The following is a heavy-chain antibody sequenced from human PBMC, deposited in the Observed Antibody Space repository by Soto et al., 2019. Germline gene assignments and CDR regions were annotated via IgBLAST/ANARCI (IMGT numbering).Heavy chain of an antibody. V-gene: IGHV3-21*01. J-gene: IGHJ5*02. D-gene: IGHD3-9*01. CDR2: ISSSSSYI. Sequence: EVQLVESGGGLVKPGGSLRLSCAASGFTFCSYSMNWVRQAPGKGLEWVSSISSSSSYIYYADSVKGRFTISRDNAKNSLYLQMNSLRAEDTAVYYCARDVHYDILTGYYVKSWFDPWGQGTLVTVSS. CDR1: GFTFCSYS. CDR3: ARDVHYDILTGYYVKSWFDP.